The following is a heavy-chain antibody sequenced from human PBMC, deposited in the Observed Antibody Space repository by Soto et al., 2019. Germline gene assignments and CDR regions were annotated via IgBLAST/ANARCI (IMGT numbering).Heavy chain of an antibody. CDR3: ARLSRPNYYDTSGFFKDNWFDP. Sequence: QVQLVQSGAEVKKPGSSMKVSCKASGGTFNSYDINWVRQAPGQGLEWMGGIIPIVETPKYAQKFQGRDNITTDESTNTVYMELSSLRSENTAMYYCARLSRPNYYDTSGFFKDNWFDPWGQGTLVTVSS. D-gene: IGHD3-22*01. V-gene: IGHV1-69*01. J-gene: IGHJ5*02. CDR2: IIPIVETP. CDR1: GGTFNSYD.